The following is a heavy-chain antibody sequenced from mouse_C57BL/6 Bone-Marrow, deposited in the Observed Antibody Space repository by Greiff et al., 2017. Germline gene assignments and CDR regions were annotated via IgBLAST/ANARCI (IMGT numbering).Heavy chain of an antibody. CDR2: INPNNGGT. CDR1: GYTFTDYY. Sequence: VQLKQSGPELVKPGASVKISCKASGYTFTDYYMNWVKQSHGKSLEWIGDINPNNGGTSYNQKFKGKATLTVDKSSSTAYMELRSLTSEDSAVYYCARLELTGTAYWGQGTLVTVSA. D-gene: IGHD4-1*01. J-gene: IGHJ3*01. CDR3: ARLELTGTAY. V-gene: IGHV1-26*01.